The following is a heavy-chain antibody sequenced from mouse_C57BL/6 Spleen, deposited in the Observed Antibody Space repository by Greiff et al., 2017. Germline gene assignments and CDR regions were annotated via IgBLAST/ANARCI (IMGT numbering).Heavy chain of an antibody. V-gene: IGHV14-1*01. Sequence: VQLQQSGAELVRPGASVKLSCTASGFNIKDYYMHWVKQRPEQGLEWIGRIDPEDGDTEYAPKFQGKATMTADTSSNTAYLQLSSLTSEDTAVYYCTPYDYEEVWFAYWGHGPLVTVSA. CDR1: GFNIKDYY. CDR2: IDPEDGDT. J-gene: IGHJ3*01. CDR3: TPYDYEEVWFAY. D-gene: IGHD2-4*01.